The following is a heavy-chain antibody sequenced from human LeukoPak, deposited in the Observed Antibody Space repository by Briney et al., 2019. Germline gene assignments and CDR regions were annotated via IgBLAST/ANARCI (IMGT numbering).Heavy chain of an antibody. J-gene: IGHJ6*03. CDR1: GSSFSSYF. CDR2: IYPSGNT. V-gene: IGHV4-4*07. Sequence: SETLSLTCSVSGSSFSSYFWSWVRQPAGKGLEWIGRIYPSGNTNYNPSLKSRVTLSVDTSKTQFSLRLSSVTAADTAVYYCAREDSGSYYNYYYFYMDVWGKGTTVTISS. CDR3: AREDSGSYYNYYYFYMDV. D-gene: IGHD3-10*01.